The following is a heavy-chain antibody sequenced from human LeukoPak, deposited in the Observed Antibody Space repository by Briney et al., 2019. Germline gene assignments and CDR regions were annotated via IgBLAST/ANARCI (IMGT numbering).Heavy chain of an antibody. J-gene: IGHJ4*02. CDR1: GFRFSDYF. D-gene: IGHD2-8*02. V-gene: IGHV3-11*04. Sequence: PGGSLRLSCAASGFRFSDYFMTWIRQAPGKGLESVSYISSSGTTIYYADSVKGRFTISRDNAKNSLDLQMNSLRAEDTAVYYCAGGTGPLLYLEYWGQGTLVTASS. CDR3: AGGTGPLLYLEY. CDR2: ISSSGTTI.